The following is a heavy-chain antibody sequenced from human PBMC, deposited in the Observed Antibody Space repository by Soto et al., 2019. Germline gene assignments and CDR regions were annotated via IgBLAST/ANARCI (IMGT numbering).Heavy chain of an antibody. CDR1: GYTFTSYG. CDR2: ISAYNGNT. Sequence: ASVKVSCKASGYTFTSYGISWVRQAPGQGLEWMGWISAYNGNTNYAQKLQGRVTMTTDTSTSTAYMELRSLRSDDTAVYYCARDPNIMITFGEVTHYYYYYMDVWGKGTTVTVS. V-gene: IGHV1-18*01. D-gene: IGHD3-16*01. J-gene: IGHJ6*03. CDR3: ARDPNIMITFGEVTHYYYYYMDV.